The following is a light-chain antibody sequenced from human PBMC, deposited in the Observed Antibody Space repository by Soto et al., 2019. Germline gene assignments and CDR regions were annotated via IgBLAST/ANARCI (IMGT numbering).Light chain of an antibody. Sequence: QSALTQPASVSGSPGQSITISCTGTISDVGRYNLVSWYQQHPDKAPKLIIYEVIERPSGVSHRFSGSTSGNTASLTISGLQTEDEAKYFCCSYAGGASVVFGGGTKLTVL. J-gene: IGLJ2*01. CDR1: ISDVGRYNL. CDR3: CSYAGGASVV. V-gene: IGLV2-23*02. CDR2: EVI.